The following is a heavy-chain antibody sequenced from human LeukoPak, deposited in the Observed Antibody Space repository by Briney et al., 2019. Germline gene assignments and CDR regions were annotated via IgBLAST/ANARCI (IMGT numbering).Heavy chain of an antibody. V-gene: IGHV4-59*01. J-gene: IGHJ4*02. CDR2: IYYSGST. D-gene: IGHD3-9*01. CDR3: ATYDILTGRCDY. Sequence: PSETLSLTCTVSGGSISSYYWSWIRQPPRKGLEWIGYIYYSGSTNYNPSLKSRVTISVDTSKNQFSLKLSSVTAADTAVYYCATYDILTGRCDYWGQGTLVTVSS. CDR1: GGSISSYY.